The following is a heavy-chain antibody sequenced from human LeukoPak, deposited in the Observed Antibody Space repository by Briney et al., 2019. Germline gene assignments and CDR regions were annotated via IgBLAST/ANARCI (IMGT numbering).Heavy chain of an antibody. CDR3: AKVPRYSSGRRWFDP. J-gene: IGHJ5*02. V-gene: IGHV3-23*01. CDR1: GLTFNTYA. Sequence: GGSLRLSCAASGLTFNTYAMTWVRQAPGKGLEWVSVISGSGGTTYYADSVKGRFTISRDNFKNTLYLQMNSLRAEDTAVYYCAKVPRYSSGRRWFDPWGHGTLVTVSS. CDR2: ISGSGGTT. D-gene: IGHD6-19*01.